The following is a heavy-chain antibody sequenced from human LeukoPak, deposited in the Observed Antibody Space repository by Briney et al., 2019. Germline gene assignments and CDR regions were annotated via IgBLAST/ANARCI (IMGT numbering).Heavy chain of an antibody. CDR3: AKDRPGTAMVTDAFDI. CDR2: ISGCGGST. Sequence: GGSLRLSCAASGFTFSSYAMSWVRQAPGKGLEWVSAISGCGGSTYYADSVKGRFTISRDNSKNTLYLQMNSVRAEDTAVYYCAKDRPGTAMVTDAFDIWGQGTMVTVSS. J-gene: IGHJ3*02. D-gene: IGHD5-18*01. CDR1: GFTFSSYA. V-gene: IGHV3-23*01.